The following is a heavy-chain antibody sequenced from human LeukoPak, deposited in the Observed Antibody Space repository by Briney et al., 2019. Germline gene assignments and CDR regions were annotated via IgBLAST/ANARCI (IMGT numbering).Heavy chain of an antibody. V-gene: IGHV1-2*02. D-gene: IGHD2-21*01. CDR3: ARDWSVVPGGARDYHHYYMDV. CDR1: GYTFTAYY. Sequence: ASVKVSCKTSGYTFTAYYIHWVRQAPGQGLEWLGWINPNNAATKLTQKFQGRVTMTRDTSISTAYMELTRLRSDDTAVYYCARDWSVVPGGARDYHHYYMDVWGTGTTVTVSS. CDR2: INPNNAAT. J-gene: IGHJ6*03.